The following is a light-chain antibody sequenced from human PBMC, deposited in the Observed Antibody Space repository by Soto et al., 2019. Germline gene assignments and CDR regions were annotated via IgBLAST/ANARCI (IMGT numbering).Light chain of an antibody. CDR1: QSIRGNE. Sequence: EVVLTQSPGALSLSPGEGVTLSYRASQSIRGNELAWYRQKRGQAPRLLIYGGSSRAEGIPDRFSGRGTGTNFTLTISRLEPEDSAVYYCQDYGTSHPWTFGQGTKLEIK. CDR3: QDYGTSHPWT. J-gene: IGKJ1*01. V-gene: IGKV3-20*01. CDR2: GGS.